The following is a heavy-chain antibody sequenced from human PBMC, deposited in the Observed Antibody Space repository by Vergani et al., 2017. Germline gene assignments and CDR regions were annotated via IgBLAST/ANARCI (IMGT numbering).Heavy chain of an antibody. CDR2: IKQDGSEK. J-gene: IGHJ4*02. D-gene: IGHD2-15*01. Sequence: EVQLVESGGGLVQPGGSLRLSCAASGFTFSSYWMSWVRQAPGKGLEWVANIKQDGSEKYYVDSVKGRFTISRDNSKNTLYLQMNSLRGEDTAVYYCAKEGYCSGGSCYRTLDYWGQGTLVTFSS. CDR3: AKEGYCSGGSCYRTLDY. CDR1: GFTFSSYW. V-gene: IGHV3-7*03.